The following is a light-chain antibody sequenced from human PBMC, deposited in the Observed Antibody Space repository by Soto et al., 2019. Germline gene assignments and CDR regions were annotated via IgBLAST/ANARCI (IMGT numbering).Light chain of an antibody. CDR1: QTVSSNF. Sequence: EIVLTQSPGTLSLSPGDRATLSCSASQTVSSNFLAWYQQRPAQAPRLLIHGASTRATGITDRFSGSVSGIDFTLIISGLEPEDFAVYYCQQYNMWPLHTFGQGTKVDIK. V-gene: IGKV3-20*01. CDR3: QQYNMWPLHT. J-gene: IGKJ2*01. CDR2: GAS.